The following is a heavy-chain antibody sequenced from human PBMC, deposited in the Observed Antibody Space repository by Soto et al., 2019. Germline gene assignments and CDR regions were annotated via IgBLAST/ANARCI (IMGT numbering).Heavy chain of an antibody. Sequence: GGSLRLSCAAPGCTFSWYWMKWVRQAPGKGLEWVDDINHDGSEKYYVDSVKGRFTISRDNAKNSLYLQMNSLRAEDTAVYYCLGLAYWGQGTLVTVSS. CDR1: GCTFSWYW. CDR2: INHDGSEK. V-gene: IGHV3-7*01. CDR3: LGLAY. J-gene: IGHJ4*02. D-gene: IGHD2-8*02.